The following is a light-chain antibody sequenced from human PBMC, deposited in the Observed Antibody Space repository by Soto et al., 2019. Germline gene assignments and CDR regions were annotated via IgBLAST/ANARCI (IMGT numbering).Light chain of an antibody. V-gene: IGLV2-8*01. CDR1: SSDVGGYNY. CDR3: SSYAGSNLWV. CDR2: EVS. Sequence: QSALTQPRSASGSPGQSVTISCTGTSSDVGGYNYVSWYQQHPGKAPKLMIYEVSKRPSGVPDRFSGSKSGNTASLTVSGLQAEDEADYYCSSYAGSNLWVFGGGTKLTVL. J-gene: IGLJ3*02.